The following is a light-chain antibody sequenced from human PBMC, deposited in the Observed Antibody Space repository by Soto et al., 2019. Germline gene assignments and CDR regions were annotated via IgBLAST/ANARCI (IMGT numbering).Light chain of an antibody. CDR1: QSVSKY. CDR3: QQRSNWPPLT. CDR2: DAS. Sequence: EIVLTQSPATLSLSPGERATLSCRASQSVSKYLAWYQQKPGQAPRLLIYDASNRATGIPARFSGSVSGTDFTLTITSLEPEDFAVYYYQQRSNWPPLTFGGGTKVEIK. J-gene: IGKJ4*01. V-gene: IGKV3-11*01.